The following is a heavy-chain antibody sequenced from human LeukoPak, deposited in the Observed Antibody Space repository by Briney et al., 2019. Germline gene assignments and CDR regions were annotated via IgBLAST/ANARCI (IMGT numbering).Heavy chain of an antibody. J-gene: IGHJ4*02. CDR2: IYYSGSS. CDR1: GGSISTYY. V-gene: IGHV4-59*12. Sequence: PSETLSLTCNVSGGSISTYYWSWIRQPPGKGLEWIGNIYYSGSSNYNPSLKSRVTISVDTSKNHFSLKLSSVTAADTAVYYCARDLTYSGSYFDYWGQGTLVTVSS. CDR3: ARDLTYSGSYFDY. D-gene: IGHD1-26*01.